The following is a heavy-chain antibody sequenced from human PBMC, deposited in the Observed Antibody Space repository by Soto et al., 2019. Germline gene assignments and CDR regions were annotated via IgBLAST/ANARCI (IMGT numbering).Heavy chain of an antibody. CDR3: ARAPYDFWSGSSNWFDP. CDR1: GGTFSSYA. V-gene: IGHV1-69*13. J-gene: IGHJ5*02. D-gene: IGHD3-3*01. CDR2: IIPIFGTA. Sequence: GASVKVSCKASGGTFSSYAISWVRQAPGQGLEWMGGIIPIFGTANYAQKFQGRVTITADESTSTAYMELSSLRAEDTAVYYCARAPYDFWSGSSNWFDPWGQGTLVTVSS.